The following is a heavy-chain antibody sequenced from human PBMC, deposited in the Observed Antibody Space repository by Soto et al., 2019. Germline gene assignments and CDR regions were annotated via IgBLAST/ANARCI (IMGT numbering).Heavy chain of an antibody. CDR3: ARAGYGKYYYYYGMDV. J-gene: IGHJ6*02. CDR1: GGSISSGGYS. D-gene: IGHD5-18*01. CDR2: IYHSGST. Sequence: SDTLSLTCAVSGGSISSGGYSWSWIRQPPGKGLERIGYIYHSGSTYYNPSLKSRVTISVDRSKNQFSLKLSSVTAADAAVYYCARAGYGKYYYYYGMDVWGQGTTVTVSS. V-gene: IGHV4-30-2*01.